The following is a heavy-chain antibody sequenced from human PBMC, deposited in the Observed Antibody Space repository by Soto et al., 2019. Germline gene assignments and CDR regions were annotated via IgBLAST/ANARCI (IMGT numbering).Heavy chain of an antibody. Sequence: QVQLQQWGAGLLKPSETLSLTCAVYGGSFSGYYWSWIRQTPGKGLEWIGEINDSGSTNTKPSLKSRVTVLVDTPKNQFPLRLSSGTAADTAVYYCARGLLLWFGELSRRGGYYYYMDVWGKGTTVTVSS. J-gene: IGHJ6*03. CDR3: ARGLLLWFGELSRRGGYYYYMDV. D-gene: IGHD3-10*01. CDR2: INDSGST. CDR1: GGSFSGYY. V-gene: IGHV4-34*01.